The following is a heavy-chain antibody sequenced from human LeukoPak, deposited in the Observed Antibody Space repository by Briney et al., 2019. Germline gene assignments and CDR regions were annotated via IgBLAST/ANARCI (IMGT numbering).Heavy chain of an antibody. CDR3: ASRPAGSTWYGVFDY. V-gene: IGHV4-59*11. J-gene: IGHJ4*02. CDR1: GGPIDRHY. D-gene: IGHD6-13*01. CDR2: VFHPGST. Sequence: SETLSLTCTVSGGPIDRHYWSWIRQPPGKGLEWIGYVFHPGSTNYNPSLKCRVTMSLDTSRDQFSLRLTSVTAADTAIYYCASRPAGSTWYGVFDYWSQGTLVTVSS.